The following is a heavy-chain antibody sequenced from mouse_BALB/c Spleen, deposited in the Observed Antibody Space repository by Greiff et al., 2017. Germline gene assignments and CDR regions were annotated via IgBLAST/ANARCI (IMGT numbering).Heavy chain of an antibody. CDR3: ARNYGYAKGVHYYAMDY. J-gene: IGHJ4*01. CDR1: GFSLTSYG. V-gene: IGHV2-6-2*01. CDR2: IWSDGST. D-gene: IGHD2-2*01. Sequence: VKLMESGPDLVAPSQSLSITCTVSGFSLTSYGVHWVRQPPGKGLEWLVVIWSDGSTTYNSALKSRLSISKDNSKSQVFLKMNSLQTDDTAMYYCARNYGYAKGVHYYAMDYWGQGTSVTVSS.